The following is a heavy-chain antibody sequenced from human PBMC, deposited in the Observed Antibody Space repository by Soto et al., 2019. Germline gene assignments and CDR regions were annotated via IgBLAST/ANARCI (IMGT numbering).Heavy chain of an antibody. V-gene: IGHV3-30*14. CDR3: ARAEYSSSWSPYYCYDGMDV. D-gene: IGHD6-13*01. CDR1: GFTFDSYP. J-gene: IGHJ6*02. Sequence: QVQLVESGGGVVQPGRSLRLSCAVSGFTFDSYPMHWVRQAPGKGLEWVAVVSYDGTKEYYGDSVKGRFSISRDNSKSTLSLQMNSLRPDDTAVYYCARAEYSSSWSPYYCYDGMDVWGQGTTVTVSS. CDR2: VSYDGTKE.